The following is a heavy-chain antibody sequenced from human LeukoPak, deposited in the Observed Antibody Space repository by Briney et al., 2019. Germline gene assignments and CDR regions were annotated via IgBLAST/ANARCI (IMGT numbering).Heavy chain of an antibody. V-gene: IGHV3-33*06. CDR1: GFTFSSYG. CDR3: AKGRSGLLGYFDY. CDR2: IWYDGSNK. D-gene: IGHD7-27*01. Sequence: GGSLRLSCAASGFTFSSYGMHWVRQAPGKGLEWVAVIWYDGSNKYYADSVKGRFTISRDNSKNTLYLQMNSLRAEDTAVYYCAKGRSGLLGYFDYWGQGTLVTVSS. J-gene: IGHJ4*02.